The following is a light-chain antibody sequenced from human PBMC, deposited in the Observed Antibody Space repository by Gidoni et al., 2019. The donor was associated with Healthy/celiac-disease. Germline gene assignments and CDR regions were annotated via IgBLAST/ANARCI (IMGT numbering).Light chain of an antibody. CDR2: DVS. CDR3: SSYTSSSTRV. Sequence: QSALTQPASVSGSHGQSITISCTGTSSDVGGYNYVSWYQQHQGKAPKLMIYDVSNRPSGVSNRFSGSKSGNTASLTISGLQAEDEADYYCSSYTSSSTRVFGTGTKVTVL. CDR1: SSDVGGYNY. J-gene: IGLJ1*01. V-gene: IGLV2-14*01.